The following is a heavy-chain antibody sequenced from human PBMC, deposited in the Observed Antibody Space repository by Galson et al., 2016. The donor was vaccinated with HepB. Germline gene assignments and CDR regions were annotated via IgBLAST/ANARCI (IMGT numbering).Heavy chain of an antibody. Sequence: SLRLSCAASGFTFSNYGMNWVRQAPGTGLEWVSAIDDSGISTYYADSVRGRFTMSRDNSKNTLYLQMNNLRAEDTAIYYCAKRVAVHGSVLMDVWGQGTTVTVSS. CDR2: IDDSGIST. V-gene: IGHV3-23*01. CDR3: AKRVAVHGSVLMDV. J-gene: IGHJ6*02. CDR1: GFTFSNYG. D-gene: IGHD3-10*01.